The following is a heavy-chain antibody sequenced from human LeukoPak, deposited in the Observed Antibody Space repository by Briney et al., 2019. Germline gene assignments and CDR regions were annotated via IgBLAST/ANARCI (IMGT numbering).Heavy chain of an antibody. CDR1: GFTFSNYN. Sequence: PGGSLRLSCVASGFTFSNYNMNWVRQAPGKGLEWVSAISGSGGSTYYADSVKGRFTISRDNSKNTLYLQMNSLRAEDTAGYYCAKTSSSYPWGQGTLVTVSS. V-gene: IGHV3-23*01. CDR3: AKTSSSYP. CDR2: ISGSGGST. D-gene: IGHD6-6*01. J-gene: IGHJ5*02.